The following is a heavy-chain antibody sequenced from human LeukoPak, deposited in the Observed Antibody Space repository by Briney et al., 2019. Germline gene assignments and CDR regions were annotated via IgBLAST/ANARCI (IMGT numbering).Heavy chain of an antibody. V-gene: IGHV3-7*05. CDR2: INQDGGEK. J-gene: IGHJ4*02. CDR3: ARDRGCNY. CDR1: GLTFSSSW. Sequence: QPGGSLRLSCAASGLTFSSSWMRWVRQAPGKGLEWVANINQDGGEKYYGDYVKGRCTTSTDNAKNALYLQMDTLRAEDTAVYYCARDRGCNYWGQGTLVTVSS.